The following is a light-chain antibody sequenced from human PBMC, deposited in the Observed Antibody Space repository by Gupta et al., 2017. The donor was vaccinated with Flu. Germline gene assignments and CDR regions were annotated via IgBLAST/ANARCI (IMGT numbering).Light chain of an antibody. CDR2: GAS. J-gene: IGLJ3*02. CDR3: QSYDNSLTAGV. CDR1: RSNIGAGFD. Sequence: QSVLAQPPSVSGAPGQTVTISCNGTRSNIGAGFDPPWYQHLPGAAPKLLMFGASHRPSGVPDRLSGSKSGTSGSLGITGLQAEDEGDYCCQSYDNSLTAGVFGGGTKLTVL. V-gene: IGLV1-40*01.